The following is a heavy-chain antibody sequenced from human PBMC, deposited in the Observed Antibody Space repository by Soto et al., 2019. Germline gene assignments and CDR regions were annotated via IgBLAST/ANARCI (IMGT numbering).Heavy chain of an antibody. D-gene: IGHD3-10*01. CDR1: GGSISSSSYY. Sequence: SETLSLTCTVSGGSISSSSYYWGWIRQPPGKGLEWIGSIYYSGSTYYNPSLKSRVTISVDTSKNQFSLKLSSVTAADTAVYYCAETSLWFGELASRINGMDVWGRGTTVTVSS. J-gene: IGHJ6*02. V-gene: IGHV4-39*01. CDR2: IYYSGST. CDR3: AETSLWFGELASRINGMDV.